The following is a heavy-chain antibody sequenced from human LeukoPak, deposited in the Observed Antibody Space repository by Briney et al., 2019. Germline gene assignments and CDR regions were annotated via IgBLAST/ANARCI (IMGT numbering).Heavy chain of an antibody. Sequence: GASVKVSCKASGYTFTSYGISWVRQAPGQGLEWMGWISAYNGNTNYAQKLQGRVTMTTDTSTSTAYMELRSLRSDDTAVYYCARDLVGEYYDFWSGYYNFDYRGQGTLVTVSS. CDR1: GYTFTSYG. CDR3: ARDLVGEYYDFWSGYYNFDY. CDR2: ISAYNGNT. V-gene: IGHV1-18*01. D-gene: IGHD3-3*01. J-gene: IGHJ4*02.